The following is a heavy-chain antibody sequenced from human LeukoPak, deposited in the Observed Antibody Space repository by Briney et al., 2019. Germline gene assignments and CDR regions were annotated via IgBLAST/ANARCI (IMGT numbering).Heavy chain of an antibody. Sequence: ASVKVSCKTSGYSFTDYSIHWVRHAPGQGLEWMGWIYPSSDDTYYARRFQGRVTMTSDTSSSTAYMEVSSLTSDDTAVYYCARGHPKYSGSSYTLAYWGQGTLVTVSS. V-gene: IGHV1-2*02. D-gene: IGHD1-26*01. CDR2: IYPSSDDT. CDR3: ARGHPKYSGSSYTLAY. CDR1: GYSFTDYS. J-gene: IGHJ4*02.